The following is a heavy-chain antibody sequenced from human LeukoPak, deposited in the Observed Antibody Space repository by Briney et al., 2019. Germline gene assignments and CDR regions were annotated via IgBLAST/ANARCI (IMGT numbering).Heavy chain of an antibody. J-gene: IGHJ3*02. Sequence: GGSLRLSCAASGFTFDDYAMHWVRQAPGKGLEWVSGISWNSGSIGYADSVKGRFTISSDNAKNSLYLQMNSLRAEDTALYYCAKDSSGYYPASDDAFDIWGQGTMVTVSS. D-gene: IGHD3-22*01. CDR2: ISWNSGSI. CDR1: GFTFDDYA. V-gene: IGHV3-9*01. CDR3: AKDSSGYYPASDDAFDI.